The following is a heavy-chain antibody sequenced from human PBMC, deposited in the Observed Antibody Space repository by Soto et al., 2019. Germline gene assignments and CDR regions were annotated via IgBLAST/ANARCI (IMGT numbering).Heavy chain of an antibody. CDR1: RGAFGDYW. V-gene: IGHV3-74*01. J-gene: IGHJ5*01. CDR2: INRDANDI. Sequence: EVQLVESGGGLVQPGGSLRLSCEASRGAFGDYWMHWVRQAPGKGLVWVSRINRDANDIIYADSVKGRFTASRDNAKTMVFLQMNSLRVEDTAVYYCASDVPHNWFDSWGQGPLVTVSS. D-gene: IGHD3-10*02. CDR3: ASDVPHNWFDS.